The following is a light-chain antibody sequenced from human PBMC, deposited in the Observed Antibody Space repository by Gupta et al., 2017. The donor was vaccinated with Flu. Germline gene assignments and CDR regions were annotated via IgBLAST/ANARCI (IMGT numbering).Light chain of an antibody. J-gene: IGKJ1*01. CDR3: QQYARSRT. CDR2: DAS. Sequence: EIVLTQSPGTLSLSPGERATLSCRASQSVSANYLAWYQQRPGQTPRLLIYDASSRATGIPDRFSGSGSWTDFTLTISRLEPEDFALYYCQQYARSRTFGQGTKVEIK. CDR1: QSVSANY. V-gene: IGKV3-20*01.